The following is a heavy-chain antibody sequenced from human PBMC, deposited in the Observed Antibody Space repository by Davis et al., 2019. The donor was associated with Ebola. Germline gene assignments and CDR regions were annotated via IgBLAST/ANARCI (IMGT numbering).Heavy chain of an antibody. J-gene: IGHJ5*02. Sequence: AASVKVSCKASGYTFTSYGISWVRQAPGQGLEWMGWMNPNSGNTGYAQKFQGRVTMTTDTSTSTAYMELRSLRSDDTAVYYCARDMGMVQEANWFDPWGQGTLVTVSS. CDR3: ARDMGMVQEANWFDP. V-gene: IGHV1-18*01. D-gene: IGHD3-10*01. CDR2: MNPNSGNT. CDR1: GYTFTSYG.